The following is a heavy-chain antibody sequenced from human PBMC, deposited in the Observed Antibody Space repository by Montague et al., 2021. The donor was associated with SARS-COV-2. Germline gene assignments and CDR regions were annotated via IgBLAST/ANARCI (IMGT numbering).Heavy chain of an antibody. CDR3: ARADRGFCGDGNCYQYYFDH. V-gene: IGHV6-1*01. J-gene: IGHJ4*02. CDR2: TYYRSEWYS. D-gene: IGHD2-21*01. Sequence: CAISGDSVSTNSGTWNWDRLSPSRGLEWLGRTYYRSEWYSDYSVSVKSLISINPDTSKNQFSLQLNSVTPEDTAVYYCARADRGFCGDGNCYQYYFDHWGQGTLVTVSS. CDR1: GDSVSTNSGT.